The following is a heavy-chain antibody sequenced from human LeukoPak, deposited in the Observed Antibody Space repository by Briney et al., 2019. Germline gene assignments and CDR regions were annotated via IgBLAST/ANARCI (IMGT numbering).Heavy chain of an antibody. CDR1: GFTVSSHA. V-gene: IGHV3-23*01. D-gene: IGHD3-22*01. J-gene: IGHJ6*02. CDR2: ISASGTYT. Sequence: GESLRLSCAASGFTVSSHAMIWVRQAPGKGLEWVSGISASGTYTSYADSVKGRFTISRDNSKNTLYLQMNSLRAEDTAVYYCARAHSSGYYYYYYYGMDVWGQGTTVTASS. CDR3: ARAHSSGYYYYYYYGMDV.